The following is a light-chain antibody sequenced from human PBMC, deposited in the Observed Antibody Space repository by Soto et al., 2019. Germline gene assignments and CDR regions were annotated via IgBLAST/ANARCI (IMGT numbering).Light chain of an antibody. J-gene: IGKJ2*01. CDR3: QQYTNWPYT. CDR2: GAS. Sequence: EIVMTQSPATLSVSPGERASLSCRASQSVGSNLAWYQQTAGQAPRLLIYGASTRPSGIPARFSGSGSGTEFTLTISSLQSEDFAVSSCQQYTNWPYTFGQGTKLEIK. V-gene: IGKV3-15*01. CDR1: QSVGSN.